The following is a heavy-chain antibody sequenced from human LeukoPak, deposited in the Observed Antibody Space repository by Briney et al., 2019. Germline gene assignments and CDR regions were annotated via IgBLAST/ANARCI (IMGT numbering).Heavy chain of an antibody. Sequence: GSSVKVSCKASGGTFSSYAISWVPQAPGQGLEWMGRIIPIFGTANYAQKFQGRVTITTDESTSTAYMKLSSLRSEDTAVYYCAREIDGYSHLAYYYYYMDVWGKGTTVTVSS. D-gene: IGHD5-18*01. J-gene: IGHJ6*03. CDR2: IIPIFGTA. V-gene: IGHV1-69*05. CDR3: AREIDGYSHLAYYYYYMDV. CDR1: GGTFSSYA.